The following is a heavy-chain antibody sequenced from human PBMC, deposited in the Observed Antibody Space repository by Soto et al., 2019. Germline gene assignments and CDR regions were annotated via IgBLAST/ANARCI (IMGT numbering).Heavy chain of an antibody. V-gene: IGHV3-15*01. J-gene: IGHJ5*02. CDR1: GFTFSTYW. CDR3: STNYYDSSGYDNWFDP. CDR2: IKSKTDGGTT. D-gene: IGHD3-22*01. Sequence: GGSLRLSCAASGFTFSTYWMSWVRQAPGKGLEWVGRIKSKTDGGTTDYAAPVKGRFTISRDDSKNTLYLQMNSLKTEDTAVYYCSTNYYDSSGYDNWFDPWGQGTLVTVSS.